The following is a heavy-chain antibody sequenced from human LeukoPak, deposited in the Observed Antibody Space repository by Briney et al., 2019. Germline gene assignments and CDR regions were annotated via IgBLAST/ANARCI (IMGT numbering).Heavy chain of an antibody. Sequence: GSLRLSCAASGFTFSSYAMSLVRQAPGKGLEWVSAISGSGGSTYYADSVKGRFTISRDNSKNTLYLQMNSLRAEDTAVYYCAKDPVYGDYFNYFDYWGQGALVTVSS. CDR1: GFTFSSYA. CDR3: AKDPVYGDYFNYFDY. V-gene: IGHV3-23*01. D-gene: IGHD4-17*01. CDR2: ISGSGGST. J-gene: IGHJ4*02.